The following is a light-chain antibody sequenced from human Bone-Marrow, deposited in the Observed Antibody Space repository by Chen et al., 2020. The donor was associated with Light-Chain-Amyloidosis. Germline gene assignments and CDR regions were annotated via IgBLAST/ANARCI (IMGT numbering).Light chain of an antibody. V-gene: IGLV2-14*03. J-gene: IGLJ3*02. CDR2: EVT. CDR3: NSYTTSSTV. CDR1: ISDVDGYDY. Sequence: QSALSQPASVSSAPGQSITISCTGAISDVDGYDYVSWYQQHPGKAPKLIIYEVTHRPSGVSDRFSGSKSGNSASPTISGLQAEDEADYYCNSYTTSSTVFGGGTKLTVL.